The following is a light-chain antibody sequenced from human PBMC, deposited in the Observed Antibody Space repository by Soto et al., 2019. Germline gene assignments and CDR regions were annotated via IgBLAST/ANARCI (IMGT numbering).Light chain of an antibody. CDR1: SRDVGGYNY. CDR2: EVS. J-gene: IGLJ3*02. Sequence: QSVLTQPASVSGSPGQSITISCTGSSRDVGGYNYVSWYQQHPGKVPKLLIYEVSNRPSGVSSRFSASKSGNTASLTISGIQAEDEADYYCSSYIGSEAGVFGGGTKLTVL. V-gene: IGLV2-14*01. CDR3: SSYIGSEAGV.